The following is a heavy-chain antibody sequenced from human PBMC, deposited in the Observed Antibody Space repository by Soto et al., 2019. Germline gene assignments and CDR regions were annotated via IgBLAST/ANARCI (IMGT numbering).Heavy chain of an antibody. J-gene: IGHJ4*02. CDR3: ARFFGDFWSGYEYFDY. CDR1: GGSISSYY. D-gene: IGHD3-3*01. CDR2: IYYSGST. V-gene: IGHV4-59*01. Sequence: SETLSLTCTVSGGSISSYYWSWIRQPPGKGLEWIGYIYYSGSTNYNPSLKSRVSISVDTSKNQFSLKLSSVTAADTAVYYCARFFGDFWSGYEYFDYWGQGTLVTVSS.